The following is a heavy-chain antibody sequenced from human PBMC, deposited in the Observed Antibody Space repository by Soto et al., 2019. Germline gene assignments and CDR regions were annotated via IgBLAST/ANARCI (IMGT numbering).Heavy chain of an antibody. CDR3: AKRRRNTYGYIDY. CDR1: GFSFSDYG. J-gene: IGHJ4*02. Sequence: PGGSLRLSCAASGFSFSDYGMSWVRQAPGKGLEWVSAIHGNGGSPYYADSVKGRVIISRDNSKNTLHLQLNSLRAEDTAIYYCAKRRRNTYGYIDYWGQGALVTVSS. D-gene: IGHD2-8*01. V-gene: IGHV3-23*01. CDR2: IHGNGGSP.